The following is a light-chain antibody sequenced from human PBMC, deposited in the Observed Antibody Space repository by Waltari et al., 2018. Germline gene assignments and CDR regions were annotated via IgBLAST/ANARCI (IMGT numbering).Light chain of an antibody. CDR1: ESICST. CDR3: QKYGQWPYN. V-gene: IGKV3-15*01. CDR2: DAS. J-gene: IGKJ2*01. Sequence: CMASESICSTLAWYQQRPGQAPRLLIFDASSRATGIPARFSGSGSGTQFTLTISRLQSGDFAIYYCQKYGQWPYNFGPGAKLEIK.